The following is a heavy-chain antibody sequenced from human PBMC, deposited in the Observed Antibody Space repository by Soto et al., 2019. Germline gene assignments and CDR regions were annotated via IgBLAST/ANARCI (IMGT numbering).Heavy chain of an antibody. CDR2: IKQDGSEK. CDR3: ARARAAAGPTAGWFDP. D-gene: IGHD6-13*01. CDR1: GFTFSSYW. V-gene: IGHV3-7*03. Sequence: GGSLRLSCAASGFTFSSYWMSWVRQAPGKGLEWVANIKQDGSEKYYVDSVKGRFTISRDNAKNSLYLQMNSLRAEDTAVYYCARARAAAGPTAGWFDPWGQGTLVTVSS. J-gene: IGHJ5*02.